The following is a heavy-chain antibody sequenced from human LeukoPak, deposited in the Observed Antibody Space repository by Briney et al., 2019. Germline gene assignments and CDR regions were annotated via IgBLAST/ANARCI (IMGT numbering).Heavy chain of an antibody. V-gene: IGHV3-7*03. J-gene: IGHJ4*02. CDR2: IKPDGTTR. CDR1: GFPFSSYS. CDR3: ARSIPYGTTWYGRSDY. D-gene: IGHD6-13*01. Sequence: GGSLRLSCAASGFPFSSYSMTWVRQAPGKGLEWVANIKPDGTTRFYVDSVKGRFTISRDNALNSLYLQMNSLRAEDTAIYYCARSIPYGTTWYGRSDYWGQGTLVTVSS.